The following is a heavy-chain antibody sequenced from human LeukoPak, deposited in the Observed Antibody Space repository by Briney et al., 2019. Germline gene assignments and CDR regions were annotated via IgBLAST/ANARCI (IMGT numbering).Heavy chain of an antibody. CDR3: ATARGSHYYDSSTPSWYFDL. J-gene: IGHJ2*01. Sequence: GGSLRLSCAASGFSVISNYVSWVRQAPGKGLEWVSVMYNGGDTYYADSVKGRFTISRHYSKNTLSLQMNNMRPEDTAAYYCATARGSHYYDSSTPSWYFDLWGRGTLVIVSS. CDR1: GFSVISNY. V-gene: IGHV3-53*04. D-gene: IGHD3-22*01. CDR2: MYNGGDT.